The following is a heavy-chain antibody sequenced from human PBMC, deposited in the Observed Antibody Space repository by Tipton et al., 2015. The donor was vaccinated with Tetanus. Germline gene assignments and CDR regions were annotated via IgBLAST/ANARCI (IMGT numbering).Heavy chain of an antibody. CDR3: AGEADCSGGSCFSGGFDN. CDR1: GFIFSSYG. J-gene: IGHJ4*02. D-gene: IGHD2-15*01. Sequence: SLRLSCAASGFIFSSYGIHWVRQAPGKGLEWVAVSWYDGTDQYYADSVKGRFTLSRDNSKNTHYLEMNSLRAEDTALYYCAGEADCSGGSCFSGGFDNWGQGTQVTVSS. V-gene: IGHV3-33*01. CDR2: SWYDGTDQ.